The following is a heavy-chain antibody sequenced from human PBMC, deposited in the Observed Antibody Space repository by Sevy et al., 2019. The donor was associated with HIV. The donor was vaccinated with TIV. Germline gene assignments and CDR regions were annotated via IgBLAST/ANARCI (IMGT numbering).Heavy chain of an antibody. D-gene: IGHD2-8*01. J-gene: IGHJ4*02. V-gene: IGHV3-23*01. Sequence: GGFLRLSCATSGFPFNIYTMSWVRQAPGKGLEWVSTLSFGCGKINYADSVKGRFTISRDNSENTLYLEMNSLRAEDTALYFCARERRTKPHDYWGRGTLVTVS. CDR1: GFPFNIYT. CDR3: ARERRTKPHDY. CDR2: LSFGCGKI.